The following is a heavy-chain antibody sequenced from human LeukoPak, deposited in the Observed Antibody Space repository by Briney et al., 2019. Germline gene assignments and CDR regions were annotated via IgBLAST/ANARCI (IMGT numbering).Heavy chain of an antibody. J-gene: IGHJ3*02. CDR1: GFTFSRYN. CDR2: INQDGSEK. Sequence: PGGSLRLSCAASGFTFSRYNMNWVRQAPGKGLEWVANINQDGSEKHYVDYVKGRFTISRDNAKNSLYLQMNSLRAEDTAMYYCARDSEHSSSFAFDIWGQGTMVTVSS. V-gene: IGHV3-7*01. CDR3: ARDSEHSSSFAFDI. D-gene: IGHD6-13*01.